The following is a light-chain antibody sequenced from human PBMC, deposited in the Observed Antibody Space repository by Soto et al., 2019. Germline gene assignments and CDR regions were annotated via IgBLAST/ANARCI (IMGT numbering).Light chain of an antibody. J-gene: IGKJ5*01. V-gene: IGKV3-15*01. CDR1: QSVSSN. CDR2: GAS. CDR3: QQYNNWPPIT. Sequence: EIVVTQAPATLSVSPGERATLSCSASQSVSSNLAWYQQKPGQAPRLLIYGASTRATGIPARFSGSGSGTEFTLTISSLLSEDFAVYYCQQYNNWPPITFGQRTRLEIK.